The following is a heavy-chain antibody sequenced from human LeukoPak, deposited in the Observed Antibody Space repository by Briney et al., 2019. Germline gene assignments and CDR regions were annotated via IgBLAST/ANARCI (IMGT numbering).Heavy chain of an antibody. D-gene: IGHD2-2*02. V-gene: IGHV3-23*01. J-gene: IGHJ4*02. CDR2: ISGNGGTT. CDR1: GFTFNNYA. CDR3: AKLPAAIRTLDY. Sequence: PGGSLRLPCTASGFTFNNYAMSWVRQAPGKGLEWVSGISGNGGTTHYADSVKGRFTISRDNSRNTVFLQMNSLRAEDTAIYYCAKLPAAIRTLDYWGQGTLVTVSS.